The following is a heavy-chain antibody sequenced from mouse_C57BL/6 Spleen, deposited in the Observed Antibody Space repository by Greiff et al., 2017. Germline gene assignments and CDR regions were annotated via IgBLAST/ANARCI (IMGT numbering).Heavy chain of an antibody. CDR3: ARYMDDGVAGFAY. CDR2: IRNKANGYTT. CDR1: GFTFTDYY. V-gene: IGHV7-3*01. Sequence: EVQLVASGGGLVQPGGSLSLSCAASGFTFTDYYMSWVRQPPGKALEWLGFIRNKANGYTTEYSASVKGRFTISRDNSQSILYLQMNALRAEDSATYDCARYMDDGVAGFAYWGQGTLVTVSA. D-gene: IGHD1-3*01. J-gene: IGHJ3*01.